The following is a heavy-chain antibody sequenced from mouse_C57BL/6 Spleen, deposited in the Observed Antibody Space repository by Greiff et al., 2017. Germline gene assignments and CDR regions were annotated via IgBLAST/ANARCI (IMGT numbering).Heavy chain of an antibody. J-gene: IGHJ3*01. CDR2: IDPSDSYT. D-gene: IGHD1-1*01. Sequence: QVHVKQPGAELVKPGASVKLSCKASGYTFTSYWMQWVKQRPGQGLEWIGEIDPSDSYTNYNQKFKGKATLTVDTSSSTAYMQLSSLTSEDSAVYYCARVGSFAYWGQGTLVTVSA. V-gene: IGHV1-50*01. CDR1: GYTFTSYW. CDR3: ARVGSFAY.